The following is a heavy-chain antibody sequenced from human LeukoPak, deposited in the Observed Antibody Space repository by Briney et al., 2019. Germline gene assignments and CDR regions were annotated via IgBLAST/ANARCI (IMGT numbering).Heavy chain of an antibody. CDR3: ARDRYDILTGWALYGMDV. D-gene: IGHD3-9*01. CDR1: GGSFSGYY. CDR2: IYHSGST. J-gene: IGHJ6*04. Sequence: PSETLSLTCAVYGGSFSGYYWSWIRQPPGKGLEWIGEIYHSGSTNYNPSLKSRVTISVDKSKNQFSLKLSSVTAADTAVYYCARDRYDILTGWALYGMDVWGKGTTVTVSS. V-gene: IGHV4-34*01.